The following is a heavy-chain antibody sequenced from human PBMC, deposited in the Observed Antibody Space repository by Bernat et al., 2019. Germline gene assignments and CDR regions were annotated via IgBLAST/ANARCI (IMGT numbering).Heavy chain of an antibody. CDR2: ISSSGGNI. J-gene: IGHJ6*02. CDR3: AKGATGDLDV. D-gene: IGHD3-16*01. V-gene: IGHV3-23*01. CDR1: GFAFSEYA. Sequence: EVQLLDSGGGLVQPGGSLRLSCAASGFAFSEYAMTWVRQAPGKGLDWVSAISSSGGNIFYADSVKGRFTISRDNSKNTLYLQMNSLRVEDTAVYYCAKGATGDLDVWGQGTTVTVSS.